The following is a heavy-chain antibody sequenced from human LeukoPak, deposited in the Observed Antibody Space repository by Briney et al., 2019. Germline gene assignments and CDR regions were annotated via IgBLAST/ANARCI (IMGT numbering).Heavy chain of an antibody. D-gene: IGHD3-22*01. CDR1: GGSISSSSYY. CDR2: IYYSGST. Sequence: SETLSLTCTVSGGSISSSSYYWGWIRQPPGKGLEWIGSIYYSGSTYYNPSLKSRVTISVDTSKNQFSLKLSSVTAADTAVYYCARHTYYYDSSGYPYYFDYWGQGTLVTVSP. V-gene: IGHV4-39*01. J-gene: IGHJ4*02. CDR3: ARHTYYYDSSGYPYYFDY.